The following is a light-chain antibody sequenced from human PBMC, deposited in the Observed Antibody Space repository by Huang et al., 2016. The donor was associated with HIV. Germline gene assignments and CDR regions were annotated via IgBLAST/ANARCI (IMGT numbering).Light chain of an antibody. V-gene: IGKV3-20*01. CDR3: QQYDSSPVT. CDR2: GAS. J-gene: IGKJ4*01. Sequence: EIVLTQSPGTLSLSLGERATLSCRASPSLGSSSLAWYQQKAGQAPRLLMYGASSRGTGIPDRVRGSGSGTDFTLSSSRLEPEDFAVYYCQQYDSSPVTFGGGTKVEIK. CDR1: PSLGSSS.